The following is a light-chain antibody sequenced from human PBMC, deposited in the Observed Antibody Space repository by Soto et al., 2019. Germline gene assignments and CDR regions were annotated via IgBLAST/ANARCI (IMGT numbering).Light chain of an antibody. CDR1: QSLSSW. V-gene: IGKV1-5*03. CDR2: KAS. CDR3: QQYNSYPLT. Sequence: TQSPSTLSLSPGERAILSYRSSQSLSSWLAWYQQKPGKAPKLLIYKASSLESGVPSRFSGSGSGTEFTLTISSLQPDDFATYYCQQYNSYPLTFGPGTKVDIK. J-gene: IGKJ3*01.